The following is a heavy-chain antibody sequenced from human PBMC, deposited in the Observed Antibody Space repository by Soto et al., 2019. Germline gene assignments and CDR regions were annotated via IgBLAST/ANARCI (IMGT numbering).Heavy chain of an antibody. CDR2: IYWDEDK. D-gene: IGHD2-15*01. V-gene: IGHV2-5*02. CDR3: AHKGGRGAGMDV. Sequence: QITLKESGPTLVKPTQTLTLTCTFSGFSLSSSGVGVGWIRQPPGKAPEWLALIYWDEDKRYSPSLKTRLTITKDTSTNEVVLTMTIMDPVDTGTYYCAHKGGRGAGMDVWGQGTTVTVSS. J-gene: IGHJ6*02. CDR1: GFSLSSSGVG.